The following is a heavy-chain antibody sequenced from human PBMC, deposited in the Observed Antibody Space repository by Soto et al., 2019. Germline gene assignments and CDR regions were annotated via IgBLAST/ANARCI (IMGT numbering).Heavy chain of an antibody. J-gene: IGHJ5*02. D-gene: IGHD6-13*01. V-gene: IGHV1-69*12. Sequence: QVQLVQSGAEVKKPGSSVKVSCKASGGTFSSYAISWVRQAPGQGLEWMGGIIPIFGTANYAQKFQGRVTITADESTRTADMELSSLRSEDTAVYYCASSLSGAAAGTGWFDPWGQGTLVTVSS. CDR3: ASSLSGAAAGTGWFDP. CDR2: IIPIFGTA. CDR1: GGTFSSYA.